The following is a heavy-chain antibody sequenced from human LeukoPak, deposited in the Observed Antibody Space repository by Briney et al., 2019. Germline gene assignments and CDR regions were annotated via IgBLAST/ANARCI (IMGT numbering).Heavy chain of an antibody. Sequence: ASVKVSCKASGYTFTGYYMHWVRQAPGQGLEWMGWINPISGGTNYAQKFQGWVTMTRDTSISTAYMELSRLRSDDTAVYYCARGYLGYSSGWYGVLAGYYFDYWGQGTLVTVSS. D-gene: IGHD6-19*01. CDR1: GYTFTGYY. V-gene: IGHV1-2*04. CDR3: ARGYLGYSSGWYGVLAGYYFDY. CDR2: INPISGGT. J-gene: IGHJ4*02.